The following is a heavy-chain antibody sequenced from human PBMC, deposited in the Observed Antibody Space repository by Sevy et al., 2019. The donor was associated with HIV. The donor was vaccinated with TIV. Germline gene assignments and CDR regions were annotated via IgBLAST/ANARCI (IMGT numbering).Heavy chain of an antibody. CDR2: ILYDGSNK. CDR3: ARGSYSYGYGYFDY. D-gene: IGHD5-18*01. J-gene: IGHJ4*02. CDR1: GFTFSSYA. Sequence: GGSLRLSCAASGFTFSSYAMHWVRQAPGKGLEWVAVILYDGSNKYYADSVKGRFTLARDNSKNTLYLQMNSLRAEDTAVYYCARGSYSYGYGYFDYWGQGTLVTVSS. V-gene: IGHV3-30-3*01.